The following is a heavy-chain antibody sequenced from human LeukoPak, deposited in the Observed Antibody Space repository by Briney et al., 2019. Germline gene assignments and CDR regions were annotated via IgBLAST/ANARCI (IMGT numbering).Heavy chain of an antibody. CDR3: ARGRGIQLWLTHTLDY. Sequence: GGSLRLSCAASGFTFTDYYMSWVRQAPGKGLEWISYIGKRGTDINYADSVKGRFTVSRDNAKSSLFLQMDNLRAEDTAVYYCARGRGIQLWLTHTLDYWGQGTLVTVSS. V-gene: IGHV3-11*01. CDR2: IGKRGTDI. J-gene: IGHJ4*02. D-gene: IGHD5-18*01. CDR1: GFTFTDYY.